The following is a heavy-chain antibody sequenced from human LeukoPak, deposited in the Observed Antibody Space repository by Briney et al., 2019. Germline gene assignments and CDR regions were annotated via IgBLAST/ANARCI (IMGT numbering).Heavy chain of an antibody. CDR3: ASSSGPDAFDI. J-gene: IGHJ3*02. CDR2: IYSGGST. V-gene: IGHV3-66*02. CDR1: GFTVISNY. Sequence: PGGSLRLSCAASGFTVISNYMSGVRQAPGKGLEWVSVIYSGGSTYYADSVKGRFTISRDNSKNTLYLQMNSLRAEDTAVYYCASSSGPDAFDIWGQGTMVTVSS. D-gene: IGHD1-26*01.